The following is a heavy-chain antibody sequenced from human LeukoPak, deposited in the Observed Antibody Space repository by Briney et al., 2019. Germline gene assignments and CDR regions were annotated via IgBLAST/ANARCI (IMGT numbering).Heavy chain of an antibody. D-gene: IGHD3-3*01. J-gene: IGHJ6*03. CDR2: ISAYNGNT. CDR3: ARGLEALSKYYDCWSGYLSTLTPKYYYYMDV. Sequence: ASVKVSCKASGYTFTSYGISWVRQAPGQGLEWMGWISAYNGNTNYAQKLQGRVTMTTDTSTSTAYMELRSLRSDDTAVYYCARGLEALSKYYDCWSGYLSTLTPKYYYYMDVWGKGTTVTVSS. V-gene: IGHV1-18*01. CDR1: GYTFTSYG.